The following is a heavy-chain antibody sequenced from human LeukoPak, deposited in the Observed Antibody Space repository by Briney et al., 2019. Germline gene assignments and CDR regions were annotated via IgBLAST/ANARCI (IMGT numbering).Heavy chain of an antibody. V-gene: IGHV4-34*01. CDR3: ARGQPSGYYFGMDV. CDR1: GGSFSGYY. CDR2: INSSGST. D-gene: IGHD2-2*01. Sequence: SETLSLTCAVYGGSFSGYYWSRIRQPPGKGPGWIGEINSSGSTNYNPSLKSRVTISVDTSKNQFSLKLSSVTAADTAVYYGARGQPSGYYFGMDVWGQGTTVTVAS. J-gene: IGHJ6*02.